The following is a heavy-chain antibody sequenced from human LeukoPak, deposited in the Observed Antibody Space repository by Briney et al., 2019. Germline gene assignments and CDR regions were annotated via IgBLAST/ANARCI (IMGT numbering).Heavy chain of an antibody. J-gene: IGHJ4*02. CDR3: ARDSHSSWYFDY. CDR1: GFTVNSNY. CDR2: IYSGGST. Sequence: GGSLRLSCAASGFTVNSNYMSWVRQAPGKGLEWVSVIYSGGSTYYADSVKGRFTISRDNSKNTLFLQMNSLRAEDTAVYYCARDSHSSWYFDYWGKGTLVPVSS. V-gene: IGHV3-53*01. D-gene: IGHD2-21*01.